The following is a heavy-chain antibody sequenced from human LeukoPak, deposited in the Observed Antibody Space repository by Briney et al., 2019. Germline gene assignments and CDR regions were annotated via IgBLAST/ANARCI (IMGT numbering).Heavy chain of an antibody. Sequence: GGTLGLFCAASGFLFNEDIVNGARQATGKGLEGGSYLNTYGNYICQADSQKGLFSISRDNATYASYLQMNRLRVEYTALYYYSRDPHNVLEPSGRVYFLDSWGQGTLVTVSS. CDR2: LNTYGNYI. V-gene: IGHV3-21*01. D-gene: IGHD1-14*01. J-gene: IGHJ4*02. CDR1: GFLFNEDI. CDR3: SRDPHNVLEPSGRVYFLDS.